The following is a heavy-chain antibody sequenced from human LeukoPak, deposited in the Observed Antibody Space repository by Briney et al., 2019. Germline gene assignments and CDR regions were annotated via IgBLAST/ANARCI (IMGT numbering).Heavy chain of an antibody. Sequence: GGSLRLSCAASGFTFSSYSMNWVRQAPGKGLEWVSFISSGTSAISYVDSVKGRFTVYYADSVKGRFTISRENAKNSLYLQMNSLRAEDTAVYYCARARRDCSGGSCYPDYNWFDPWGQGTLVTVSS. J-gene: IGHJ5*02. V-gene: IGHV3-48*01. CDR2: ISSGTSAI. CDR3: ARARRDCSGGSCYPDYNWFDP. D-gene: IGHD2-15*01. CDR1: GFTFSSYS.